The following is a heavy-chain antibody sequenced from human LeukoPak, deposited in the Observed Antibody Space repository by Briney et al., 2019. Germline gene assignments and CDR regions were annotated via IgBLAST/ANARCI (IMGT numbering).Heavy chain of an antibody. J-gene: IGHJ4*02. Sequence: PSGTLSLTCAVSGFSISSNLWWTWVRQPPAKGLEWIAEIHHSGSINYNPSLKSRVTISVDKAKNQFSLNLNSVTAADTAVYYCARGGDRSFDYWGQGTLVTVSS. CDR3: ARGGDRSFDY. CDR1: GFSISSNLW. V-gene: IGHV4-4*02. D-gene: IGHD3-10*01. CDR2: IHHSGSI.